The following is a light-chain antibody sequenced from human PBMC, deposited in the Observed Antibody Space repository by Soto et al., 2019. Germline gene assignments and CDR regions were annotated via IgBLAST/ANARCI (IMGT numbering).Light chain of an antibody. CDR1: NSNLGSNP. J-gene: IGLJ2*01. CDR3: SAWDDSIFGPV. CDR2: RDN. Sequence: QSVLTQPPSASGTPGQRVTISCSGGNSNLGSNPVNWYLHLPGTAPKLLIYRDNQRPSGVPDRFSGSKSGTSASLAISGLQSEDEADYFCSAWDDSIFGPVFGVGTKLTVL. V-gene: IGLV1-44*01.